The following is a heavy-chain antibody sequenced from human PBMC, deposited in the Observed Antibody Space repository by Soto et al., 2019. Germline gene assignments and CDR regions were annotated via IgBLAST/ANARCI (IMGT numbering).Heavy chain of an antibody. CDR3: ATRSPAFDY. Sequence: QAQLVQSGPEVKKPGASVKVSCKTSGYTFTSYGINWVRQAPGQGLEWMGWISTDKGKTNYAQKFQGRVTMTTDTSTSTAYMELRSLRSDDTAVYYCATRSPAFDYWGQGTLVTVSS. J-gene: IGHJ4*02. CDR1: GYTFTSYG. CDR2: ISTDKGKT. V-gene: IGHV1-18*01.